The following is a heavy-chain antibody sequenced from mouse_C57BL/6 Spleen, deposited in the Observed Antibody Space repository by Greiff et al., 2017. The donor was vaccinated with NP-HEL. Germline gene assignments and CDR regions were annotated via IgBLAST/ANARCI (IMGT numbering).Heavy chain of an antibody. Sequence: QVQLQQSGAELVRPGTSVKVSCKASGYAFTNYLIEWVKQRPGQGLEWIGVINPGSGGTNYNEKFKGKATLTADKSSSTAYMQLSSLTSEDSAVYFCARRDYYGSSPMDYWGQGTSVTVSS. CDR2: INPGSGGT. V-gene: IGHV1-54*01. J-gene: IGHJ4*01. D-gene: IGHD1-1*01. CDR1: GYAFTNYL. CDR3: ARRDYYGSSPMDY.